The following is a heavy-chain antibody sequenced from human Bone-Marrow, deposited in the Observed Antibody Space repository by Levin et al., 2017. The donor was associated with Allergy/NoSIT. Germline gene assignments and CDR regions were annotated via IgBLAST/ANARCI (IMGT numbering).Heavy chain of an antibody. D-gene: IGHD2-15*01. V-gene: IGHV3-7*01. J-gene: IGHJ3*02. Sequence: GESLKISCAASGFSFSSYWMSWVRQAPGKGLEWVANIKQDGSEKYYVDSVKGRFFVSRDNAKKSLSLQMNSLTAEDTAIYYCATDSDCSDGSCYRADAFDSWGQGTMVTVSS. CDR3: ATDSDCSDGSCYRADAFDS. CDR2: IKQDGSEK. CDR1: GFSFSSYW.